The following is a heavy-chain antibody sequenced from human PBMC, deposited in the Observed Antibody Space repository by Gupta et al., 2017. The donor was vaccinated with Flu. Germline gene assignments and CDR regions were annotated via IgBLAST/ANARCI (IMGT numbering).Heavy chain of an antibody. CDR2: MSWNGGAT. J-gene: IGHJ3*02. V-gene: IGHV3-9*01. Sequence: EAQLVESGGGLVQPGRSMRLSCAASGFIFEDYAMNWVRQVPGKGLEWVAGMSWNGGATGYADSVKGRFTISRDNAENSLYLQMTSLRPEDTALYYCVKDLEGSGWSNLGAFDIWGQGTMVTVSS. CDR3: VKDLEGSGWSNLGAFDI. D-gene: IGHD6-19*01. CDR1: GFIFEDYA.